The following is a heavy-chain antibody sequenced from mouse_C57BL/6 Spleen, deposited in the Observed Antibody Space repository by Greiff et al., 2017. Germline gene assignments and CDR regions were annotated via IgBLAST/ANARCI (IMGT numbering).Heavy chain of an antibody. CDR2: ISDGGSYT. J-gene: IGHJ3*01. CDR1: GFTFSSYA. Sequence: EVHLVESGGGLVKPGGSLKLSCAASGFTFSSYAMSWVRQTPEKRLEWVATISDGGSYTYYPDNVKGRFTISRDNAKNNLYLQMSHLKSEDTAMYYCAREEDGFAYWGQGTLVTVSA. V-gene: IGHV5-4*01. D-gene: IGHD2-3*01. CDR3: AREEDGFAY.